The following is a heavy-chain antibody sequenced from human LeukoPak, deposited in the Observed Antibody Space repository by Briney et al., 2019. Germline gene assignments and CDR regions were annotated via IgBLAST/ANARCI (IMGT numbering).Heavy chain of an antibody. CDR2: ISSSSSTI. D-gene: IGHD3-22*01. CDR3: AKDQATVAVITYVFDY. CDR1: GFTFSSYA. V-gene: IGHV3-48*01. Sequence: GGSLRLSCAASGFTFSSYAMNWVRQAPGKGLEWVSYISSSSSTIYYADSVKGRLTISRDNSKNTLYLQMNSLRAEDTAVYYCAKDQATVAVITYVFDYWGQGTLVTVSS. J-gene: IGHJ4*02.